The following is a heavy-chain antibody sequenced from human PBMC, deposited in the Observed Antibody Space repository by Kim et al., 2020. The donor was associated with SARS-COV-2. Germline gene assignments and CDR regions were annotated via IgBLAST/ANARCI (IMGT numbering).Heavy chain of an antibody. CDR2: ISYNGKNE. J-gene: IGHJ4*02. V-gene: IGHV3-30*09. CDR3: AREFLGATVGGFDY. Sequence: GGSLRLSCAAAGFTFSSYAMHWVRQAPGKGLEWVAVISYNGKNEYYADSVKGRFAASRDNSGNTLYLQMNSLRPEDTALYYCAREFLGATVGGFDYWGQGTLVTVSS. CDR1: GFTFSSYA. D-gene: IGHD4-17*01.